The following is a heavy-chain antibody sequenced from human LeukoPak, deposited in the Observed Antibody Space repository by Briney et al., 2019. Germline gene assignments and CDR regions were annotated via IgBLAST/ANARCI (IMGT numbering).Heavy chain of an antibody. J-gene: IGHJ4*02. CDR2: ISSGSSAI. V-gene: IGHV3-21*01. D-gene: IGHD5-12*01. CDR3: ARDPGSGYEEHFDY. CDR1: GFTFTTYS. Sequence: GGSLRLSCEASGFTFTTYSMTWVRQAPGKGLEWVSIISSGSSAIFSADALKGRFTISRDDAKNLLYLDMNSLRAEDTAVYYCARDPGSGYEEHFDYWGQGTLVTVSS.